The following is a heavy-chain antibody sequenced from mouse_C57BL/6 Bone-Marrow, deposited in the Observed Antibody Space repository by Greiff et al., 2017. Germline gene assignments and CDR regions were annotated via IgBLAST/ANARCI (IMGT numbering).Heavy chain of an antibody. V-gene: IGHV14-3*01. CDR1: GFNIKNTY. J-gene: IGHJ2*01. CDR3: APYYYGRSYGDY. CDR2: IDPANGNT. Sequence: VQLKQSVAELVRPGASVKLSCTASGFNIKNTYMHWVKQRPEQGLEWIGRIDPANGNTKYAPKFQGKATITADTSSNKASLQLSSLTSEDTAIYYCAPYYYGRSYGDYWGQGTTLTVSS. D-gene: IGHD1-1*01.